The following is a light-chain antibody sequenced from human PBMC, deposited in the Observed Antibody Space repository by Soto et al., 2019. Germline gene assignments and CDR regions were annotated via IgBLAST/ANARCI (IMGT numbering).Light chain of an antibody. J-gene: IGLJ1*01. CDR2: DVS. V-gene: IGLV2-14*01. CDR3: ASYTTSSTYV. CDR1: SSDVGGYSY. Sequence: QSALTQPASVSESPGQSIAISCTGTSSDVGGYSYVSWYQQQPGKAPKLVISDVSKRPSVVSDRFSGSTSGNTASLTISGLQTEDEADYYCASYTTSSTYVFGTGTKVTVL.